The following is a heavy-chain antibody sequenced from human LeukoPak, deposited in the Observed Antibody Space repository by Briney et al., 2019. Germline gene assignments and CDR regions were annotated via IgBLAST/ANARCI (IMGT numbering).Heavy chain of an antibody. D-gene: IGHD1-26*01. Sequence: GGSLRLSCAASGCTVSSNYMSWVRQAPGKGLECVSVIYSDDSSYYADSVKGRFTISRDNSKNTLYLQMNSLRAEDTAVYYCAREVGGYYYYYMDVWGKGTTVTVSS. V-gene: IGHV3-53*01. J-gene: IGHJ6*03. CDR3: AREVGGYYYYYMDV. CDR2: IYSDDSS. CDR1: GCTVSSNY.